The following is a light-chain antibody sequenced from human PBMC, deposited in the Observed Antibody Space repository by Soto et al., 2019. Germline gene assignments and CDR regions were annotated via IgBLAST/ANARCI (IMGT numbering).Light chain of an antibody. J-gene: IGKJ1*01. CDR3: QQYHTYWT. Sequence: DIQMTQSPSTLSASVGDRVTFTCRASQSIRSWLAWYQQKPGEVPKLLIYKASNLESGVPSRFSGSGSGTEFTLTINSLQPDDFATYYCQQYHTYWTFGQGTKVEIK. V-gene: IGKV1-5*03. CDR2: KAS. CDR1: QSIRSW.